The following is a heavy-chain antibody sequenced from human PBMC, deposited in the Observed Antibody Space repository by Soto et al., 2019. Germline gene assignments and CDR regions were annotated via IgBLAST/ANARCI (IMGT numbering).Heavy chain of an antibody. D-gene: IGHD3-10*01. CDR1: GFTFSSYA. J-gene: IGHJ6*02. CDR3: AKDWVVEGGYYYGSGSSYYYYYGMDV. Sequence: GGSLRLSCAASGFTFSSYAMSWVRQAPGKGLEWVSAISGSGGSTYYADSVKGRFTISRDNSKNTLYLQMNSLRAEDTAVYYCAKDWVVEGGYYYGSGSSYYYYYGMDVWGQGTTVTVSS. CDR2: ISGSGGST. V-gene: IGHV3-23*01.